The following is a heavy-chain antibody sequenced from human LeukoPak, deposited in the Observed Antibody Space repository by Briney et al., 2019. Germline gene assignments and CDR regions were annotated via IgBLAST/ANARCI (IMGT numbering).Heavy chain of an antibody. J-gene: IGHJ4*02. CDR3: ARSIRAVAYNFDY. CDR2: INPNSGGT. D-gene: IGHD6-19*01. CDR1: GYTFTGYY. V-gene: IGHV1-2*06. Sequence: ASVKVSCKASGYTFTGYYMHWVRQAPGQGLEWMGRINPNSGGTNYAQKFQGRVTMTGDTSISTAYMELSRLRSDDTAVYYCARSIRAVAYNFDYWGQGTLVTVSS.